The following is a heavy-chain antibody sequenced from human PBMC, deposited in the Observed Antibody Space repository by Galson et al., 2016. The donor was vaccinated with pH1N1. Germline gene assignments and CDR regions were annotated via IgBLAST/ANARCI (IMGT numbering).Heavy chain of an antibody. Sequence: DGSDKFYADSVKGRFTISRDNSKNTLYLLMDSLRYDDTAVYYCAKDQSVFDLPIDYWGQGTLVSVSS. D-gene: IGHD3-9*01. V-gene: IGHV3-30*02. J-gene: IGHJ4*02. CDR3: AKDQSVFDLPIDY. CDR2: DGSDK.